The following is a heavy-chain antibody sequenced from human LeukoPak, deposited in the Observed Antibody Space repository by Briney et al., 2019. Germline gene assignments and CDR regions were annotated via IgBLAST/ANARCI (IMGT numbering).Heavy chain of an antibody. V-gene: IGHV3-74*03. CDR3: ARVIVGATGSDY. CDR2: INTDGDNI. J-gene: IGHJ4*02. Sequence: QTGGSLRLSCVASGFSFSNYWMHWVRQPPGKGLVWVSRINTDGDNIQYADSVKGRFIISRDNAKSTLYLQMNSLRAEDTAVYYCARVIVGATGSDYWGQGTLVTVSS. D-gene: IGHD1-26*01. CDR1: GFSFSNYW.